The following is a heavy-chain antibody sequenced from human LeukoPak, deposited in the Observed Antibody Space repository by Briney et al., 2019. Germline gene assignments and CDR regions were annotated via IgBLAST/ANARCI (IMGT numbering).Heavy chain of an antibody. Sequence: PGGSLRLSCAASGFTFSDHYMDWVRQAPGKGLEWVGRTRNKANSYTTEYAASVKGRFTISRDDSKNSLYLQMNSLKTEDTAVYYCARGYGSDYYYGMDVWGQGTTVTVSS. CDR2: TRNKANSYTT. CDR1: GFTFSDHY. CDR3: ARGYGSDYYYGMDV. D-gene: IGHD6-19*01. J-gene: IGHJ6*02. V-gene: IGHV3-72*01.